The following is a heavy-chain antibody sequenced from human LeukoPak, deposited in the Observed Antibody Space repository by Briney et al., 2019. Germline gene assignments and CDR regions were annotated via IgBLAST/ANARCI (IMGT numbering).Heavy chain of an antibody. CDR1: GFIFSDSD. V-gene: IGHV3-73*01. D-gene: IGHD1-26*01. Sequence: QPGGSLRLSCAASGFIFSDSDVHWVRQASGKGLEWVGRIRSKSNNYATSYAASVKGRFTISRDDSKNTAYLQMNSLETEDTAVYYCTRAISYSGRFQIDYWGQGTLVTVAS. CDR3: TRAISYSGRFQIDY. J-gene: IGHJ4*02. CDR2: IRSKSNNYAT.